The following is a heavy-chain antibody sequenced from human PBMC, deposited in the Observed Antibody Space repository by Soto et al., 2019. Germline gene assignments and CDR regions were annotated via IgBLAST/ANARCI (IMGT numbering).Heavy chain of an antibody. Sequence: GESLKISCAASGFTFSNYWLHWVRQAPGKGLVWVSHIKSDGSSTTYADSVKGRFTISRDNAKKTLYLQMNSLRAEDTAVYYCARDTTYSYCSGGDCYQGIFDYWGQGTLVTVSS. CDR3: ARDTTYSYCSGGDCYQGIFDY. CDR1: GFTFSNYW. J-gene: IGHJ4*02. D-gene: IGHD2-15*01. V-gene: IGHV3-74*01. CDR2: IKSDGSST.